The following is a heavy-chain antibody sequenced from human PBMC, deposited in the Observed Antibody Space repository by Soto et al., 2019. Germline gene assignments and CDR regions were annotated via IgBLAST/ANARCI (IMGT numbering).Heavy chain of an antibody. CDR2: IWYDGSNA. CDR1: GFTFSSYG. CDR3: ARGRSVVLGGVDY. J-gene: IGHJ4*02. D-gene: IGHD3-10*01. Sequence: QVQLVESGGGVVQPGRSLRLSCAAPGFTFSSYGMHWVRQAPGKGLEWVALIWYDGSNAYYADSVKGRFTISRDNSKNTLYLQMNSLRVEDTAVYYCARGRSVVLGGVDYWGQGTLVTVSS. V-gene: IGHV3-33*01.